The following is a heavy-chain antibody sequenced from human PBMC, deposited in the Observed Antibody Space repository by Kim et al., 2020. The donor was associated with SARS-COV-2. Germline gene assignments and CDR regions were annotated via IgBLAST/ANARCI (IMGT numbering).Heavy chain of an antibody. CDR2: INPNSGGT. D-gene: IGHD6-19*01. J-gene: IGHJ5*02. CDR1: GYTFTGYY. CDR3: ARARYSSGWDNWFDP. V-gene: IGHV1-2*02. Sequence: ASVKVSCKASGYTFTGYYMHWVRQAPGQGLEWMGWINPNSGGTNYAQKFQGRVTMTRDTSISTAYMELSRLRSDDTAVYYCARARYSSGWDNWFDPWGQGTLVTVSS.